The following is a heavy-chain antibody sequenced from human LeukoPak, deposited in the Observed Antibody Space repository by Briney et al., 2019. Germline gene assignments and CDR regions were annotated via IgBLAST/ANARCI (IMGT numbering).Heavy chain of an antibody. D-gene: IGHD3-10*01. CDR2: LYSGGDT. J-gene: IGHJ2*01. CDR1: GFTVGTKY. V-gene: IGHV3-53*01. Sequence: PGGSLRLSCAASGFTVGTKYTNWVRQAPGKGLEWVSILYSGGDTYYADSVKGRFTISRDNPRNTLSLQMNSLRVEDTAVYYCARVGDHYHWYFDLWGRGTLVTVSS. CDR3: ARVGDHYHWYFDL.